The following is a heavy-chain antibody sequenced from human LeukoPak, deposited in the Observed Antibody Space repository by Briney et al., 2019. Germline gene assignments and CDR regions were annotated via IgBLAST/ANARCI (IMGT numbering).Heavy chain of an antibody. D-gene: IGHD3-9*01. CDR2: INPNSGGT. J-gene: IGHJ2*01. V-gene: IGHV1-2*02. CDR1: GYTFTGYY. CDR3: ARGLLTGRNWYFDL. Sequence: GASVKVSCKASGYTFTGYYIHWMRQAPGQGLEWMGWINPNSGGTNYAQSFKGRVTMTRDTSISTVYMELRTLRSDDTAVYFCARGLLTGRNWYFDLWGRGTLVTASS.